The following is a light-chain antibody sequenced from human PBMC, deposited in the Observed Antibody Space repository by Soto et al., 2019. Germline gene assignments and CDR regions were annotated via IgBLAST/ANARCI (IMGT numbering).Light chain of an antibody. J-gene: IGKJ2*01. CDR2: DAS. CDR1: QSISSW. Sequence: DIQMTQSPSTLSASVGDRVTITCRASQSISSWLAWYQQKPGKAPKLLIYDASSLESGVPSRFSGSGTGSEFSLSINSLQPDDFATYYDQEYNSYSQYSFGQGTKLEIK. CDR3: QEYNSYSQYS. V-gene: IGKV1-5*01.